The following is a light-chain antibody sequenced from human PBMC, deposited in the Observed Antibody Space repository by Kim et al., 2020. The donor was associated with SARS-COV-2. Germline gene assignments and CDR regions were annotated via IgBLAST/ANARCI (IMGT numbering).Light chain of an antibody. Sequence: DIQMTQSPSSLSASVGDGVTMTCRASQGISAHLAWYHQKPGKVPKLLIYAASALQSGVPSRFRGSGSRTDFTLTISSLQPEDFGTYYCQKYNSAPWTFGQGTKVDIK. J-gene: IGKJ1*01. CDR1: QGISAH. CDR3: QKYNSAPWT. CDR2: AAS. V-gene: IGKV1-27*01.